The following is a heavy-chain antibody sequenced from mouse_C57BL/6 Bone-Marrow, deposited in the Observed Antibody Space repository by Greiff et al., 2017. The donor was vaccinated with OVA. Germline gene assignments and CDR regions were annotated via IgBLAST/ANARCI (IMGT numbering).Heavy chain of an antibody. V-gene: IGHV5-12*01. CDR2: ISNGGGST. Sequence: EVKLMESGGGLVQPGGSLKLSCAASGFTFSDFYMYWIRQTPEKRLEWVAYISNGGGSTYYPDTVKGRFTISRDNAKNTPYLQMSRLKSEDTAMYYCARVDAMDYWGQGTSVTVSS. J-gene: IGHJ4*01. CDR1: GFTFSDFY. CDR3: ARVDAMDY.